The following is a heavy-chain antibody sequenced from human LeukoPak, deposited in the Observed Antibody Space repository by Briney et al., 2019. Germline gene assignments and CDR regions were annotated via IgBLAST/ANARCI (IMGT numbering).Heavy chain of an antibody. Sequence: PGGSLRLSCAASGFTFSSYDMHWVRQATGKGLEWVSAIGTAGDTFYPGSVKGRFTISRENGENSLYLQMNTLRAGDTAVYYCARGRGSYFDYWGQGTLVTVSS. V-gene: IGHV3-13*01. CDR2: IGTAGDT. CDR3: ARGRGSYFDY. D-gene: IGHD1-26*01. J-gene: IGHJ4*02. CDR1: GFTFSSYD.